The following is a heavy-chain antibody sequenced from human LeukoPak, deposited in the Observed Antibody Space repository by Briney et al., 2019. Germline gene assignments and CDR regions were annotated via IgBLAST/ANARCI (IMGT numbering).Heavy chain of an antibody. D-gene: IGHD6-6*01. J-gene: IGHJ6*02. CDR3: ARDKSLGSSSENYYYGMDV. CDR1: GFTFSDYY. Sequence: PGGSLRLSCAASGFTFSDYYMSWIRQAPGKGLEWVSYISSSSSYISYADSVKGRFTISRDNAKNSLYLQMNSLRAEDTAVYYCARDKSLGSSSENYYYGMDVWGQGTTVTVSS. CDR2: ISSSSSYI. V-gene: IGHV3-11*06.